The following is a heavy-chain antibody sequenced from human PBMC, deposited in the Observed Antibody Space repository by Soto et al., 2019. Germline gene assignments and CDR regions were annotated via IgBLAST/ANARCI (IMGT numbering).Heavy chain of an antibody. D-gene: IGHD6-25*01. CDR3: LRKVPSGPWRA. J-gene: IGHJ5*02. Sequence: GGSLRLSCSASGFTLSNDLVHWVRQSPGKGLVWVSRISADGSDTAYADSVKGRFSISRDNARNTVYLQMSSLRVDDTAVYYCLRKVPSGPWRAWGQGTLVTAPQ. CDR1: GFTLSNDL. V-gene: IGHV3-74*01. CDR2: ISADGSDT.